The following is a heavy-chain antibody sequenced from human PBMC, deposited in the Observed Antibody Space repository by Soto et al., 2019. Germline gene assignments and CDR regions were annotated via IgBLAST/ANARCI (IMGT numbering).Heavy chain of an antibody. V-gene: IGHV1-3*01. Sequence: ASVKVSCKDSGYPLTDSAIHWLRQAPGQRLEWMGWINVGQDNTKYSPNFTGRLTITRDTSASTAYIEMSSLSSEDRAVYDCARDPSRRNTISGVVTTGAFDIWGQGTMVTVSS. J-gene: IGHJ3*02. D-gene: IGHD3-3*01. CDR1: GYPLTDSA. CDR2: INVGQDNT. CDR3: ARDPSRRNTISGVVTTGAFDI.